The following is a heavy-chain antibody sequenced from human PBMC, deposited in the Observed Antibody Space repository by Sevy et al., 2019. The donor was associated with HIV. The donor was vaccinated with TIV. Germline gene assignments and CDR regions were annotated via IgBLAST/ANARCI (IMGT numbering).Heavy chain of an antibody. Sequence: SETLSLTCTVSGGSITSGGYYWSWIRQHPGKGLEWIGYVYYTGSTYYGPSLKSRVTMSVDTSKNQFSLRLTSVTAADTAVYYCVRDKNYYDSSGFYRGFFDSWGQGTLVTVSS. CDR1: GGSITSGGYY. D-gene: IGHD3-22*01. V-gene: IGHV4-31*03. CDR2: VYYTGST. CDR3: VRDKNYYDSSGFYRGFFDS. J-gene: IGHJ4*02.